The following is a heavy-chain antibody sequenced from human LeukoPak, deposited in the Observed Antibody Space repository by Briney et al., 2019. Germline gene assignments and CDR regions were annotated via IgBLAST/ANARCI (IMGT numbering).Heavy chain of an antibody. J-gene: IGHJ5*02. CDR1: GGTFSSYA. D-gene: IGHD3-22*01. Sequence: SVKVSCKASGGTFSSYAISWVRQAPGQGLEWMGRIIPILGIANYAQKFQGRVTITADKSTSTAYMELSSLRSEDTAVYYCARDRGDYYDSRGWFDPWGQGTLVTVSS. CDR3: ARDRGDYYDSRGWFDP. CDR2: IIPILGIA. V-gene: IGHV1-69*04.